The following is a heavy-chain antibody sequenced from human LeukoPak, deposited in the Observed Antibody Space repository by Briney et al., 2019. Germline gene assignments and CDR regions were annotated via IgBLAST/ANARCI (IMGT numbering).Heavy chain of an antibody. D-gene: IGHD3-3*01. Sequence: PSETLSLTCTVSGDSISSYYWSWIRQPPGKGLEWIGYIHYSGSTNYNPSLKSRVTISVDTSKNQFSLKLSSVTAADTAVYYCARGPYYDFWSGYYFDYWGQGTLVTVSS. CDR2: IHYSGST. CDR1: GDSISSYY. V-gene: IGHV4-59*01. J-gene: IGHJ4*02. CDR3: ARGPYYDFWSGYYFDY.